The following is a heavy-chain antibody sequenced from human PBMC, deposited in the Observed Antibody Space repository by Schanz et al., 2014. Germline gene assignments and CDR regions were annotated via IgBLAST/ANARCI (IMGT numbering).Heavy chain of an antibody. CDR3: ARVISPHRGAASWLDP. CDR1: GGSFSGYY. V-gene: IGHV4-34*01. Sequence: QVQLQQWGAGLLKPSETLSLTCAVSGGSFSGYYWSWIRQPPDTGLEWIGEINQSGDTNYNPSLKSRVTISVDTSTNRFSMRLASVTAADTALYYCARVISPHRGAASWLDPWGQGTLVTVSS. D-gene: IGHD2-15*01. CDR2: INQSGDT. J-gene: IGHJ5*02.